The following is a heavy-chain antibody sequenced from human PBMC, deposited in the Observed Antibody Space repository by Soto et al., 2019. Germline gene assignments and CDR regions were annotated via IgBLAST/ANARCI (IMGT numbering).Heavy chain of an antibody. V-gene: IGHV4-31*03. J-gene: IGHJ6*02. D-gene: IGHD3-9*01. CDR3: ARIGILTAPPDYYYGMDV. CDR1: GCSISTGGYY. CDR2: IYYSGTT. Sequence: SETLSLTCTVSGCSISTGGYYWSWIRQHPGKGLECIVYIYYSGTTYYNPSLKSRVIISVDASKSQFSLKLSSVTAADTAVYYCARIGILTAPPDYYYGMDVWGQGTTVTVSS.